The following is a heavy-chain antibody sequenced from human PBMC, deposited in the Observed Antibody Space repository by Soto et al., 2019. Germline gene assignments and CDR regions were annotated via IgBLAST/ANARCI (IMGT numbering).Heavy chain of an antibody. CDR1: GFTFSSYA. Sequence: GGSLRLSCVASGFTFSSYALNWVRQAPGRGLEWVSAISGSGGTTYYADSVKGRFTISRDNSKNTLFLQMNSLRAEDAAIYYCAKSPQVISTSFDYWGQGSLVTVSS. V-gene: IGHV3-23*01. D-gene: IGHD3-22*01. CDR2: ISGSGGTT. J-gene: IGHJ4*02. CDR3: AKSPQVISTSFDY.